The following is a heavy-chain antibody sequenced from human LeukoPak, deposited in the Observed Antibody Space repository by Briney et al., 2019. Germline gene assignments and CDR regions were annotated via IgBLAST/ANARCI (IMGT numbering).Heavy chain of an antibody. CDR3: TRGYNWNARSFDY. D-gene: IGHD1-20*01. V-gene: IGHV3-49*04. Sequence: GGSLRLSCAASGFTVNSNYMSWVRQAPGKGLEWVGFIRSKAYGGTTEYAASVKGRFTISRDDSKSIAYLQMNSLKTEDTAVYYCTRGYNWNARSFDYWGQGTLVTVSS. CDR2: IRSKAYGGTT. J-gene: IGHJ4*02. CDR1: GFTVNSNY.